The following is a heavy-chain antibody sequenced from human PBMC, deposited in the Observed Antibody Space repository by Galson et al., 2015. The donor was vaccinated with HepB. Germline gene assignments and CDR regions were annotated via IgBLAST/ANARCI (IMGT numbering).Heavy chain of an antibody. D-gene: IGHD2-2*01. Sequence: QSGAEVKKPGESLKISCKASGYTFTSYYMHWVRQAPGQGLEWMGIINPSGGSTSYAQKFQGRVTMTRDTSTSTVYMELSSLRSEDTAVYYCARDQGRGYCSSTSCYADAFEIWGQGTMVTVSS. J-gene: IGHJ3*02. CDR3: ARDQGRGYCSSTSCYADAFEI. CDR2: INPSGGST. CDR1: GYTFTSYY. V-gene: IGHV1-46*01.